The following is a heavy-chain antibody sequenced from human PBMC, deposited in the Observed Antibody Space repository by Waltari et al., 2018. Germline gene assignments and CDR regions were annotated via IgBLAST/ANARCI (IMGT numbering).Heavy chain of an antibody. D-gene: IGHD2-15*01. J-gene: IGHJ4*02. V-gene: IGHV3-21*01. CDR2: ISSGSTFI. CDR3: AREWGVMVGTAGYYLDY. CDR1: GFTFSSYT. Sequence: EVQLVGSGGGLVKPGGSLRLSCAASGFTFSSYTMNWVRQAPGKVLSWFSSISSGSTFIYYADSVKGRFTISRDNAKNSLYLQMNSLRAEDTAVYYCAREWGVMVGTAGYYLDYWGQGTLVTVSS.